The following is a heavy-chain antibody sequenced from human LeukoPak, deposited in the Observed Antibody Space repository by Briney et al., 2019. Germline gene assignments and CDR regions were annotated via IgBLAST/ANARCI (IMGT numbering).Heavy chain of an antibody. V-gene: IGHV1-18*01. CDR2: ISAYNGNT. CDR1: GYTFTSYG. CDR3: ARRSKRGGYSYGYDY. Sequence: ASVKVSCKASGYTFTSYGISWVRQAPGQGLEWMGWISAYNGNTNYAQKLQGTVTMTTDTSTSTAYMELRSLRSDDTAVYYCARRSKRGGYSYGYDYWGQGTLVTVSS. J-gene: IGHJ4*02. D-gene: IGHD5-18*01.